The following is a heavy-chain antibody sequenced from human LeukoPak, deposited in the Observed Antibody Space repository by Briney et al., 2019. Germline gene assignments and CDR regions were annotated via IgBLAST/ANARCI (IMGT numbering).Heavy chain of an antibody. CDR2: IYHSGST. D-gene: IGHD3-22*01. CDR1: GYSMSSGYY. V-gene: IGHV4-38-2*02. CDR3: ARVGVGWLLYFDY. Sequence: PSETLSLTCTVSGYSMSSGYYWGSIRQPPGKGLEWIGSIYHSGSTYYNPSLKSRVTISVDTSKNQFSLKLRSVTAADTAVYYCARVGVGWLLYFDYWGQGTLVTVSS. J-gene: IGHJ4*02.